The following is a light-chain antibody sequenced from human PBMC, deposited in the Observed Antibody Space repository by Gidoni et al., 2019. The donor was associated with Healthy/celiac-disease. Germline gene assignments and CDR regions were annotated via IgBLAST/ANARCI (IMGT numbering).Light chain of an antibody. V-gene: IGLV2-8*01. Sequence: QSALTQPPSASGSPGQSVTISCTGTSSDVGAYKYVSWYQQHPGKVPNLMIYDVSKRPSGVPDRFSGSKSGNTASLTVSGLQAEDEADYYCSSYAGSNNWVFGGGTKVTVL. CDR3: SSYAGSNNWV. CDR2: DVS. CDR1: SSDVGAYKY. J-gene: IGLJ3*02.